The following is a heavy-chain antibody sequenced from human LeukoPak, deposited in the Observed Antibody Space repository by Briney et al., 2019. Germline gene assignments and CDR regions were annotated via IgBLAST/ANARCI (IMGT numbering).Heavy chain of an antibody. J-gene: IGHJ4*02. V-gene: IGHV4-34*01. Sequence: SETLSLTCTVYGGSFSGYYWSWTRQPPGRGLEWIGKIHHSGGTNYNPSLRSRVTISVDTSKNQFSLRLTSVTVADTAVYYCARQGEGAFDNWGQGTLVTVSS. CDR3: ARQGEGAFDN. CDR1: GGSFSGYY. D-gene: IGHD1-26*01. CDR2: IHHSGGT.